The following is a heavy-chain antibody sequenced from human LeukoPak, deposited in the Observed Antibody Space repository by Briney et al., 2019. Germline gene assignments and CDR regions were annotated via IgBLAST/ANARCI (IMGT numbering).Heavy chain of an antibody. CDR1: GFTFSSYA. CDR3: AKFFFERQLVGGDWFDP. CDR2: ISGSGGST. J-gene: IGHJ5*02. V-gene: IGHV3-23*01. D-gene: IGHD6-13*01. Sequence: GGSLRLSCSASGFTFSSYAMSWVRQAPGKGLEWVSAISGSGGSTYYADSVKGRFTISRDNSKNTLYLQMNSLRAEDTAVYYCAKFFFERQLVGGDWFDPWGQGTLVTVSS.